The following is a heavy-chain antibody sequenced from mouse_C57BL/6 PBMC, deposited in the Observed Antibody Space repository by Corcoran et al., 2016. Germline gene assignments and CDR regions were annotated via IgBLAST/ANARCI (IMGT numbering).Heavy chain of an antibody. D-gene: IGHD1-1*01. CDR2: IYPGSGNT. V-gene: IGHV1-76*01. J-gene: IGHJ1*03. CDR3: ARSITTVVATEYVDV. CDR1: GSTFTDYY. Sequence: QVQLKQSGAELVRSGASVKLSCKASGSTFTDYYINWVKQRPGQGLEWIARIYPGSGNTYYNEKFKGKATLTAEKSSSTAYMQLSSLTSEDSAVYFWARSITTVVATEYVDVWGTGTTVTVSS.